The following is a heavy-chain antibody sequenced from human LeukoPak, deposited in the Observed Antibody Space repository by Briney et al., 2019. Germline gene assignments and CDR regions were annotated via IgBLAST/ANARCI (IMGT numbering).Heavy chain of an antibody. CDR3: ARDFGEMPNY. CDR1: GYIFTRYY. D-gene: IGHD5-24*01. V-gene: IGHV1-46*01. J-gene: IGHJ4*02. CDR2: IDPSGGST. Sequence: ASVKVSCKASGYIFTRYYMHWVRQGPGQGLEWMGIIDPSGGSTSYAQNFQGGVTMTRDATTNTVYLELSSLRSEDTAVYYCARDFGEMPNYWGQGTLVTVSS.